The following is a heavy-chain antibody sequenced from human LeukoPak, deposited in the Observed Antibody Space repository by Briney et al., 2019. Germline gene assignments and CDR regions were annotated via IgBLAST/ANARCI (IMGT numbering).Heavy chain of an antibody. Sequence: GASVKVSCKASGYTFTSYDIYWVRQATGQGLEWMGWMNPNSGNIGYAQKFQGRVTMTRNTSISTAYMELSSLRSEDTAVYYCARKRLVTLSYYYYGMDVWGQGTTVTVSS. D-gene: IGHD3-9*01. CDR2: MNPNSGNI. J-gene: IGHJ6*02. CDR1: GYTFTSYD. V-gene: IGHV1-8*01. CDR3: ARKRLVTLSYYYYGMDV.